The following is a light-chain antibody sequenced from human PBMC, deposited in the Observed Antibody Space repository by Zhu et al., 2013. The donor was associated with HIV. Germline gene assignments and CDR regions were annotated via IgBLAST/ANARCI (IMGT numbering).Light chain of an antibody. CDR1: QTVSKSY. CDR2: DAF. J-gene: IGKJ4*01. Sequence: ILLTQSPGTLSLSPGERATLLCRPSQTVSKSYLHWYQQKPGQPPRLLIYDAFNRAADIPVRFSASGSGTDFTLTISSLEPEDFAVYYCQQRSDLPLTFGGGTRVDIK. V-gene: IGKV3-11*01. CDR3: QQRSDLPLT.